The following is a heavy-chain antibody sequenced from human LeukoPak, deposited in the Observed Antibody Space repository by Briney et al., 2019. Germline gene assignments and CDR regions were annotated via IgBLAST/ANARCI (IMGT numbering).Heavy chain of an antibody. J-gene: IGHJ3*02. CDR3: ARDPSSLGDAFDI. CDR1: GYTFTSYS. V-gene: IGHV1-46*01. CDR2: INPSGGST. Sequence: ASVKVSCKASGYTFTSYSMHWARQAPGQGLEWMGIINPSGGSTSYAQKFQGRVTMTRDTSTSTVYMELSSLRSEDTAVYYCARDPSSLGDAFDIWGQGTMVTVSS.